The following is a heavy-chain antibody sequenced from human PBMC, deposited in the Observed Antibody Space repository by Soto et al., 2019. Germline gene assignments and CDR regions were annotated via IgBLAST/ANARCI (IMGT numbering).Heavy chain of an antibody. D-gene: IGHD2-15*01. CDR2: ISGSGGST. Sequence: EVQLLESGGGLVQPGGSLRLSCAASGFTFSSYAMSWVRQAPGKGLEWVSAISGSGGSTYYADSVKGRFTISRDNSKNTLYLQMNSLRAEDTAVYYCAKDSGVVVVAATSFDPWGQGTLVTVSS. CDR1: GFTFSSYA. CDR3: AKDSGVVVVAATSFDP. V-gene: IGHV3-23*01. J-gene: IGHJ5*02.